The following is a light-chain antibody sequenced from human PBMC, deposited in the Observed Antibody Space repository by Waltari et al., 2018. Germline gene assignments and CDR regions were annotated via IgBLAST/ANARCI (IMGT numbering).Light chain of an antibody. V-gene: IGLV2-14*01. CDR3: SSCSYAPTTTVI. J-gene: IGLJ2*01. CDR1: HTDVGAYGD. CDR2: EVT. Sequence: QSALTQPASVSGSPGQSLTISCTGSHTDVGAYGDASWYQHHPGKAPKLIIYEVTNRPSGISNRFSASKSDDTASLTISGLQAEDEATYYCSSCSYAPTTTVIFGGGTKVTVL.